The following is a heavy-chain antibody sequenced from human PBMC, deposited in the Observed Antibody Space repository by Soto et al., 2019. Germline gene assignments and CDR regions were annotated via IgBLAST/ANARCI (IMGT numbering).Heavy chain of an antibody. Sequence: PXESLKISCKRSGYSFTSYWIGWVRRMPGKGLEWMGIIYPGDSDTSYSPSFQGQVTISADKSISTAYLQWSSLKVSDTAMYYCARLRGIAAAGSGGMDSWGQGHTSTVSS. V-gene: IGHV5-51*01. CDR3: ARLRGIAAAGSGGMDS. CDR1: GYSFTSYW. CDR2: IYPGDSDT. J-gene: IGHJ6*01. D-gene: IGHD6-13*01.